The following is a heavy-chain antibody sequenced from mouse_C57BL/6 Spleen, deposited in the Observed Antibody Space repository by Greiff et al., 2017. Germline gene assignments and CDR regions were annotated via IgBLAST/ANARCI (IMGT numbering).Heavy chain of an antibody. J-gene: IGHJ2*01. CDR2: IYPRDGST. V-gene: IGHV1-85*01. Sequence: QFQLQQSGPELVKPGASVKLSCKASGYTFTSSDINWVKQRPGQGLEWIGWIYPRDGSTKYTEKFKGKATLTVDKSSSTAYMELHSLTSEDSAVYFCATAYYSNYEDYWGQGTTLTVSS. D-gene: IGHD2-5*01. CDR1: GYTFTSSD. CDR3: ATAYYSNYEDY.